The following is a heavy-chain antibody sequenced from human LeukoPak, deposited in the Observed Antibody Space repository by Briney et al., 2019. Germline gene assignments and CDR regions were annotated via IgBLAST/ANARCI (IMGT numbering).Heavy chain of an antibody. V-gene: IGHV5-51*01. CDR3: VRHFHPAETTGGYFDL. Sequence: GGSLKISCTASGYNFTPYWIGWVRQKPGKGLEWMGITFPGVSDTKYSPPFQGLVTMSADRSTNTAYLQWNSLKASDTAMYYCVRHFHPAETTGGYFDLLGRGTLVTVSS. J-gene: IGHJ2*01. CDR2: TFPGVSDT. D-gene: IGHD4-17*01. CDR1: GYNFTPYW.